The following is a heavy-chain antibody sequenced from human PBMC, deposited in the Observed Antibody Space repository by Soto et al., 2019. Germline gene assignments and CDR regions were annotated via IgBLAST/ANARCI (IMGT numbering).Heavy chain of an antibody. CDR1: GGTFSSYA. CDR2: IIPISETT. D-gene: IGHD2-2*01. V-gene: IGHV1-69*01. Sequence: QVQLVQSGAEVKKPGSSVKVSCKASGGTFSSYAISWVRQAPGQGLEWMGGIIPISETTNYAQKFQGRVTITEDASKSTAYMELSSMRSEDTAVYYCARSQGSSTSLEIYYYYYYGMDVWGQGTTVTVSS. J-gene: IGHJ6*02. CDR3: ARSQGSSTSLEIYYYYYYGMDV.